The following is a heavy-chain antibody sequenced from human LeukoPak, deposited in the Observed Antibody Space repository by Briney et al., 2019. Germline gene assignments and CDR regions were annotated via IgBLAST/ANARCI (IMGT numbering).Heavy chain of an antibody. D-gene: IGHD5-24*01. CDR2: IYSGGDT. CDR3: ARDPHGYNSYFDY. J-gene: IGHJ4*02. CDR1: GFTVSNNY. Sequence: GGSLRLSCAASGFTVSNNYMSWVRQAPGRGLEWVSTIYSGGDTHYADSVKGRFTVSRDNSKNTLYLQMNGLRAEDAAVYYCARDPHGYNSYFDYWGQGTLVTVSS. V-gene: IGHV3-53*01.